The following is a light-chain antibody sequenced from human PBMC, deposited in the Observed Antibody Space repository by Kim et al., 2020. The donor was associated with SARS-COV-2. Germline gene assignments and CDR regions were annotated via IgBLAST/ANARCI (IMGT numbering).Light chain of an antibody. CDR3: QQYGSPPTT. CDR1: QSVDNRY. V-gene: IGKV3-20*01. J-gene: IGKJ2*01. CDR2: AAS. Sequence: LSTGERASRSCRASQSVDNRYVAWYQQKTGQAIRLVIYAASSRATGIPDRFSGSGSRTDFTLTISRLEPEDFAVYYCQQYGSPPTTFGQGTKLEI.